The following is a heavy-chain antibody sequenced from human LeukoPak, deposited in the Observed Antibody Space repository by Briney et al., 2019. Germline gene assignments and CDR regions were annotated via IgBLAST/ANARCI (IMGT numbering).Heavy chain of an antibody. CDR2: IRYDGSNK. J-gene: IGHJ3*02. V-gene: IGHV3-30*02. CDR3: ATDMRDAAMVIADAFDI. Sequence: GGSLRLSCAASGFTFSSYGMHWVRQAPGKGLEWVAFIRYDGSNKYYADSVKGRFTIARDNSKKTLYLQMNSLRAEDTAVYYCATDMRDAAMVIADAFDIWGQGTMVTVSS. CDR1: GFTFSSYG. D-gene: IGHD5-18*01.